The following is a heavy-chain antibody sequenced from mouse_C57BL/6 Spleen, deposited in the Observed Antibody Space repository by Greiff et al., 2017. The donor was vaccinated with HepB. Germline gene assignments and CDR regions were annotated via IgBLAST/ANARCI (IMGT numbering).Heavy chain of an antibody. CDR3: ARRDGNYLAWFAY. CDR1: GYTFTSYW. V-gene: IGHV1-53*01. Sequence: QVHVKQPGTELVKPGASVKLSCKASGYTFTSYWMHWVKQRPGQGLEWIGNINPSNGGTNYNEKIKSKATLTVDKSSSTAYMQLSSLTSEDSAVYYCARRDGNYLAWFAYWGQGTLVTVSA. D-gene: IGHD2-1*01. J-gene: IGHJ3*01. CDR2: INPSNGGT.